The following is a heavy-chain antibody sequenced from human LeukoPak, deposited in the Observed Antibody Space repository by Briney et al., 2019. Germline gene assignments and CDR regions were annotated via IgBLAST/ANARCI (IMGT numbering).Heavy chain of an antibody. Sequence: GGSLRLSCAASGFTFSSYGMHWVRQAPGKGLEWVAVISYDGSNKYYADSVKGRFTISRDNSKNTLYLQMNSLRAEDTAVYYCAKPWGDDIVVVPAANIDYWGQGTLVTVSS. CDR1: GFTFSSYG. D-gene: IGHD2-2*01. V-gene: IGHV3-30*18. CDR3: AKPWGDDIVVVPAANIDY. CDR2: ISYDGSNK. J-gene: IGHJ4*02.